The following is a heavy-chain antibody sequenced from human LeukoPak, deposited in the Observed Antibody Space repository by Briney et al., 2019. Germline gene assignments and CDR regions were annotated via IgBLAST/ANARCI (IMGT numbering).Heavy chain of an antibody. J-gene: IGHJ4*02. Sequence: GGSLSLSCAASGFTFSNYWMSWVRQAPGKGLEWVANIKEDGSEKYYVDSVKGRFTISRDNARNSLYLQMDSLRAEDTAVYYCASGRQLGYWGQGTLVTVSS. D-gene: IGHD6-13*01. V-gene: IGHV3-7*01. CDR1: GFTFSNYW. CDR3: ASGRQLGY. CDR2: IKEDGSEK.